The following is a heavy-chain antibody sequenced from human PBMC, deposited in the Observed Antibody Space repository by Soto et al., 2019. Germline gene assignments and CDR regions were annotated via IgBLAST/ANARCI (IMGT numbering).Heavy chain of an antibody. CDR1: GGSFSGYY. V-gene: IGHV4-34*02. CDR3: ARDWMK. J-gene: IGHJ4*02. D-gene: IGHD2-2*03. CDR2: ITHSGSA. Sequence: QVQLQQWGAGLLKPSETLSLTCGLYGGSFSGYYWTWIRQPPGKGLEWIGEITHSGSANYNPSLKSRVSISIDTAQNHFSLKLTSVTAADTAVYYCARDWMKWGQGTLVTVSS.